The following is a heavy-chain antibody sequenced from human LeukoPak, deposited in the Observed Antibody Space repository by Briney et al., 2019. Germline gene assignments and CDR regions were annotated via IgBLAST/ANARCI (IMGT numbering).Heavy chain of an antibody. V-gene: IGHV3-23*01. Sequence: GGSLRLSCAASGFTFSSYAMSWVRQAPGKGLEWVSAISGSGGSTYYADSVKGRFTISRDNSKNTLYAQMKSLRAEDTAVYYCARGYYYDSSGYYNYDAFDIWGQGTMVTVSS. CDR2: ISGSGGST. CDR3: ARGYYYDSSGYYNYDAFDI. J-gene: IGHJ3*02. CDR1: GFTFSSYA. D-gene: IGHD3-22*01.